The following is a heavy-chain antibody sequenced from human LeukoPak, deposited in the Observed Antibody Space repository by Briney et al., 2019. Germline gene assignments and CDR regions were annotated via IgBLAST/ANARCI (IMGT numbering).Heavy chain of an antibody. CDR1: GFTFSSYW. Sequence: GGSLRLSCAASGFTFSSYWMSWVRQAPGKGLEWVSSISSSSSYIYYADSVKGRFTISRDNAKNSLYLQMNSLRAEDTAVYYCARDRNSFPYYYYYYGMDVWGQGTTVTVSS. CDR2: ISSSSSYI. V-gene: IGHV3-21*01. CDR3: ARDRNSFPYYYYYYGMDV. J-gene: IGHJ6*02. D-gene: IGHD4-4*01.